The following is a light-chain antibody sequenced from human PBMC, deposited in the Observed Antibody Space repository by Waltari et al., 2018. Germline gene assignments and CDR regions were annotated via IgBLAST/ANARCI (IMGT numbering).Light chain of an antibody. CDR2: DVS. CDR1: SSDVGGYNY. V-gene: IGLV2-11*01. Sequence: QSALTQPRSVSGSPGQSVTISCTGTSSDVGGYNYVSWYQQHPGKAPKLMIYDVSKRPSVVPDRVSGSKSGNTASLTISGLQAEDEADYYCCSYAGSYTYVFGGGTKLTVL. CDR3: CSYAGSYTYV. J-gene: IGLJ2*01.